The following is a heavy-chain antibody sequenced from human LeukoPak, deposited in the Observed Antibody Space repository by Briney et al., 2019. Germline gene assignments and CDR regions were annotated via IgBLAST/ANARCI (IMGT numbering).Heavy chain of an antibody. CDR2: ISAYNGNT. V-gene: IGHV1-18*01. CDR1: GYTFTSYG. CDR3: ARDGAVGATWFDP. J-gene: IGHJ5*02. D-gene: IGHD1-26*01. Sequence: ASVKVSFTASGYTFTSYGISWVGQAPGQGGEGMGWISAYNGNTNYAQKLQGRVTITTDTSTSTAYMGLRSLRSDDTAVYYCARDGAVGATWFDPWGQGTLVTVSS.